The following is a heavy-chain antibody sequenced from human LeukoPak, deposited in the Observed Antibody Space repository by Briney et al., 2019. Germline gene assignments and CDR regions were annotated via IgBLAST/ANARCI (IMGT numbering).Heavy chain of an antibody. CDR2: INPSGGST. D-gene: IGHD4-17*01. J-gene: IGHJ5*02. Sequence: ASVKVSCKASGYTFTSYDINWVRQATGQGLEWMGIINPSGGSTSYAQKFQGRVTRTRDTSTSTVYMELSSLRSEDTAVYYCARDSPPPHPVVYGDYPSNWFDPWGQGTLVTVSS. CDR3: ARDSPPPHPVVYGDYPSNWFDP. V-gene: IGHV1-46*01. CDR1: GYTFTSYD.